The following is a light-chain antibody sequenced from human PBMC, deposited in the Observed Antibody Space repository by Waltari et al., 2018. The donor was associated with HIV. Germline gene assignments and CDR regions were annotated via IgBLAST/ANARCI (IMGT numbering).Light chain of an antibody. CDR3: HQSSSLPHT. CDR2: YAS. V-gene: IGKV6-21*01. Sequence: EKVTITCRASQSIGSNLHWYQQKPDQSPKLLIKYASRSFSGVPSRFSGSGSGTDFTLTISRLEAEDAATYYCHQSSSLPHTFGQGTKLEIK. J-gene: IGKJ2*01. CDR1: QSIGSN.